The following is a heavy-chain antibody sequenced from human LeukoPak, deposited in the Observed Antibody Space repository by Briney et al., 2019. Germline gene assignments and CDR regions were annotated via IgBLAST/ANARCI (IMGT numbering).Heavy chain of an antibody. D-gene: IGHD6-13*01. CDR2: INTNTGSP. J-gene: IGHJ6*02. V-gene: IGHV7-4-1*02. CDR1: GYTFTSYA. CDR3: ARNWALVYYYYGMDV. Sequence: ASVKVSCKASGYTFTSYAMNWVRQAPGQGLEWMGWINTNTGSPTYAQGFTGRFVFSLDTSVSTAYLQISSLKAEDTAVYYCARNWALVYYYYGMDVWGQGTTVTVSS.